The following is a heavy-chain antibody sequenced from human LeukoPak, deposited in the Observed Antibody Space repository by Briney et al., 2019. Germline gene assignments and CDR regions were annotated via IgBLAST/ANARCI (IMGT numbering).Heavy chain of an antibody. J-gene: IGHJ4*02. CDR1: GFTFGDYA. D-gene: IGHD6-6*01. CDR3: TREQLVPFDY. CDR2: IRSKAYGGTT. Sequence: GGSLRLSCTASGFTFGDYAMSWVRQAPGKGLEWVGFIRSKAYGGTTEYAASAKGRFTISRDDSKSIAYLQMNSLKTEDTAVYYCTREQLVPFDYWGQGTLVTVSS. V-gene: IGHV3-49*04.